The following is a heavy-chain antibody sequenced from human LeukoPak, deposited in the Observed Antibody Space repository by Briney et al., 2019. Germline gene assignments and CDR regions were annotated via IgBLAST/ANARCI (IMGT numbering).Heavy chain of an antibody. CDR1: GFTFSSYA. D-gene: IGHD3-22*01. V-gene: IGHV3-23*01. CDR3: ARGEYDSSGGGFDY. CDR2: ISGSGGST. J-gene: IGHJ4*02. Sequence: GGSLRLSCAASGFTFSSYAMSWVRQAPGKGLEWVSAISGSGGSTYYADSVKGRFTISRDNSKNTLYLQMNSLRAEDTAVYYCARGEYDSSGGGFDYWGQGTLVTVSS.